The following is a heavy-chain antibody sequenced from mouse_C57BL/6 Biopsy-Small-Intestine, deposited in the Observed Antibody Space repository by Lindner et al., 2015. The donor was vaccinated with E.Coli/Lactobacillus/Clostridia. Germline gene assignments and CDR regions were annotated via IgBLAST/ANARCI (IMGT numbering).Heavy chain of an antibody. CDR3: ASSLPWYFDV. D-gene: IGHD2-1*01. CDR2: IYPGDGDT. J-gene: IGHJ1*03. Sequence: VQLQESGAELVKPGASVKISCKASGYAFSSYWMNWVKQRPGKGLEWIGQIYPGDGDTNYNEKFKGKATLTAEKSSSTAYMQLSSLTSEDSAVYFCASSLPWYFDVWGTGTTVTVSS. V-gene: IGHV1-80*01. CDR1: GYAFSSYW.